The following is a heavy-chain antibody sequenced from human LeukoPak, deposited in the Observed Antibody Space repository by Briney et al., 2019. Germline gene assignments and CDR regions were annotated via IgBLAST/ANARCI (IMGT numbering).Heavy chain of an antibody. J-gene: IGHJ4*02. CDR3: AKDYNYGYGYYFDY. V-gene: IGHV3-30*18. Sequence: GGSLRLSCAASGFTFSSCGMHWVRQAPGKGLEWVAVISYDGSDKYYADSVKGRFTISRDNSKNTLYLQMNSLRAEDTAVYYCAKDYNYGYGYYFDYWGQGTLVTVSS. D-gene: IGHD3-10*01. CDR1: GFTFSSCG. CDR2: ISYDGSDK.